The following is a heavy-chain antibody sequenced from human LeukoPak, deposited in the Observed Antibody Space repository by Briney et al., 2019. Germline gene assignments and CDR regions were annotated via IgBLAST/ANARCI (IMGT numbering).Heavy chain of an antibody. J-gene: IGHJ4*02. CDR2: IYYSGST. CDR3: ARDLYV. D-gene: IGHD2-2*02. Sequence: PSETLSLTCTVSGGSISSYYWSWIRQPPGMGLEWIGYIYYSGSTNYNPSLKSRVTISVDTSKDQFSLKLSSVTAAGTAVYYCARDLYVWGQGTLVTVSS. V-gene: IGHV4-59*01. CDR1: GGSISSYY.